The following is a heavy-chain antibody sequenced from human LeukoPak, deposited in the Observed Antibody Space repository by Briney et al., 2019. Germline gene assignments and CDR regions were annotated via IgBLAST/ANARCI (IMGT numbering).Heavy chain of an antibody. J-gene: IGHJ6*03. CDR3: ARGLVRGYSGYGGFSPYYYYYYMDV. CDR1: GHTFTGYY. D-gene: IGHD5-12*01. CDR2: INANSGDT. V-gene: IGHV1-2*02. Sequence: GASVKVSCKASGHTFTGYYMHWVRQAPGQGLEWMGWINANSGDTNYAQKFQGRVTMTRDTSISTAYMELSRLRSDDTAVYYCARGLVRGYSGYGGFSPYYYYYYMDVWGKGTTVTISS.